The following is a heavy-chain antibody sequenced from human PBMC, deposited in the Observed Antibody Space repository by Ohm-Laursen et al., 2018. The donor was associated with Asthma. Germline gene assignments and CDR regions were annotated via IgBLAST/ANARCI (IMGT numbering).Heavy chain of an antibody. Sequence: ASVKVSCKASGYSVTSYAFSWVRQAPGQRPEWMGWIYIGNTNYAPNFRDRITMTTDTSTNTAYMELRSLTSDDTAVYYHVRDVVDRFDYWGQGTLVTVSS. D-gene: IGHD2-21*01. CDR2: IYIGNT. CDR3: VRDVVDRFDY. CDR1: GYSVTSYA. V-gene: IGHV1-18*04. J-gene: IGHJ4*02.